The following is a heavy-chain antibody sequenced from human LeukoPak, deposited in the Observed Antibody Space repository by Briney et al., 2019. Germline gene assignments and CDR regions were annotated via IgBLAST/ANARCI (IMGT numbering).Heavy chain of an antibody. D-gene: IGHD3-10*01. V-gene: IGHV1-2*06. CDR1: GYTFTGYY. CDR2: INPNSGGT. CDR3: ARSTVRDAFDI. Sequence: ASVKVSCKASGYTFTGYYMHWVRQAPGQGLEWMGQINPNSGGTNYAQKFQGRVTMTRDKSISTDTMELSRLRSDNTAVYYCARSTVRDAFDIWGQERMVTVS. J-gene: IGHJ3*02.